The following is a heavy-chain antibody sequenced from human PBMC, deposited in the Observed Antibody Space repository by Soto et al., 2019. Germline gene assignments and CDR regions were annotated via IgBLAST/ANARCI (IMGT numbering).Heavy chain of an antibody. Sequence: GESLKISCKGSGYSFSNNWIGWVRQMPGKGLEWMGIIYPGDSDTRYTPSFQGQVTFSADRSISTAYMELRSLRSDDTAVYYCARDVGGWELTYYYYGMDVWGQGTTVTVSS. D-gene: IGHD1-26*01. CDR1: GYSFSNNW. CDR2: IYPGDSDT. CDR3: ARDVGGWELTYYYYGMDV. J-gene: IGHJ6*02. V-gene: IGHV5-51*01.